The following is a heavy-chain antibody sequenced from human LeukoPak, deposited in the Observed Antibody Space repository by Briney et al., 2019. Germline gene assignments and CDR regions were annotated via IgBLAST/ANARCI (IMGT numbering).Heavy chain of an antibody. Sequence: SVKVSCKASGGTFSSYAISWVRQAPGQGLEWMGRIIPILGIANYAQKFQGRVTITADKSTSTAYMELSSLRSEDMAVYYCASSEDLYSNYGYWGQGTLVTVSS. J-gene: IGHJ4*02. CDR2: IIPILGIA. CDR3: ASSEDLYSNYGY. V-gene: IGHV1-69*04. D-gene: IGHD4-11*01. CDR1: GGTFSSYA.